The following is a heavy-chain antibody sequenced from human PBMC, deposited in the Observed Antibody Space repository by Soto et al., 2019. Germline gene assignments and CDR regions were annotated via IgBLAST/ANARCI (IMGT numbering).Heavy chain of an antibody. Sequence: SVKVSCKASGFTFSSSIVQWVRQARGQRLEWIGWIVVGSGHTNYGQKFQERVTITRDMSTSTAYMELSSLRSEDTAVYYCAAPDFGDYWYFDLWGRGTLVTVSS. CDR3: AAPDFGDYWYFDL. J-gene: IGHJ2*01. CDR1: GFTFSSSI. CDR2: IVVGSGHT. V-gene: IGHV1-58*01. D-gene: IGHD4-17*01.